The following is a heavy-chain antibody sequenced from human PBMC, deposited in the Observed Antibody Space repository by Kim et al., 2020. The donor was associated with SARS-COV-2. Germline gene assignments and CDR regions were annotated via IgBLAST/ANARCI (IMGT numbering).Heavy chain of an antibody. D-gene: IGHD4-17*01. V-gene: IGHV1-18*01. CDR3: ARRGGDYGDYLFDY. CDR1: DYTFTSYG. J-gene: IGHJ4*02. Sequence: ASVKVSCKASDYTFTSYGISWVRQAPGQGLEWMGWISAYNGNTNYAQKLQGRVTMTTDTSTSTAYMELWSLRSDDTAVYYCARRGGDYGDYLFDYWGQGTLVTVSS. CDR2: ISAYNGNT.